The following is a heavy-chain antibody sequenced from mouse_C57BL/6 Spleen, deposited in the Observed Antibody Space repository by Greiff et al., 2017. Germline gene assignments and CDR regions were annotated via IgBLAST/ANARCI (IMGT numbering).Heavy chain of an antibody. CDR3: ARGDSYAMDD. D-gene: IGHD3-3*01. CDR2: IHPNSGST. V-gene: IGHV1-64*01. Sequence: VQLQQPGAELVKPGASVKLSCKASGYTFTSYWMHWVKQRPGQGLEWIGMIHPNSGSTNYNEKFKGKATLTVDKSSSTAYMQLSILTSEDSAVYYCARGDSYAMDDWGQGTSVTVSS. CDR1: GYTFTSYW. J-gene: IGHJ4*01.